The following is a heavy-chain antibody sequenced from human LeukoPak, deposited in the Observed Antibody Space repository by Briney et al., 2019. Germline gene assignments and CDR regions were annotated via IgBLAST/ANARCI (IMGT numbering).Heavy chain of an antibody. CDR1: GGSFSGYY. CDR3: ARGPLLGWFDP. V-gene: IGHV4-34*01. D-gene: IGHD3-16*01. Sequence: SETLSLTCAVYGGSFSGYYWSWIRQPPGKGLEWIGEINHSGSTNYNPSLKSRVTISVDTSKNQFSLKLSSVTAADTVVYYCARGPLLGWFDPWGQGTLVTVSS. CDR2: INHSGST. J-gene: IGHJ5*02.